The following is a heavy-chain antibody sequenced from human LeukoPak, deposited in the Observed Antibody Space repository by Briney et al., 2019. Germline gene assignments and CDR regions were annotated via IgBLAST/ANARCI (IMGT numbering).Heavy chain of an antibody. Sequence: GGSLRLSCAASGFTFSDYAMTWVRQAPGKGLQWVSGISGSGASTYYGDSVKGRFTISRDNSKNTLYLQIDSLRVEDTAVYYCAKGASSGWLLYWFDPWGQGTLATVSS. D-gene: IGHD6-19*01. CDR2: ISGSGAST. CDR1: GFTFSDYA. CDR3: AKGASSGWLLYWFDP. V-gene: IGHV3-23*01. J-gene: IGHJ5*02.